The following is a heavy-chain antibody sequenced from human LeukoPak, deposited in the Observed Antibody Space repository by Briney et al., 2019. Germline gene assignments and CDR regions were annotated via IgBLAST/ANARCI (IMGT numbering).Heavy chain of an antibody. D-gene: IGHD3-22*01. J-gene: IGHJ4*02. CDR2: INPDDGST. CDR3: AKDMAHYYDSSGYPLFDY. V-gene: IGHV3-74*01. Sequence: GGSLRLSCTASGFTFRKYWLHWVRQAPGRGLVWVSRINPDDGSTSYADSVKGRFTISRDNAKNSLYLQMNSLRAEDTALYYCAKDMAHYYDSSGYPLFDYWGQGTLVTVSS. CDR1: GFTFRKYW.